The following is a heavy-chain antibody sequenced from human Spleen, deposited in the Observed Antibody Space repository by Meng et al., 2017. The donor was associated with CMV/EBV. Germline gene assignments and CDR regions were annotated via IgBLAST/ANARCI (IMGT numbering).Heavy chain of an antibody. CDR2: INSDGSST. CDR1: GFTFSSYW. CDR3: ATYCSSIRCSPSQWQPSFDH. Sequence: GESLKISCAASGFTFSSYWMHWVRQVPGKGLVWVSRINSDGSSTNYADSVKGRFTISRDNADSTLYLQMNSLRAEDTAVYYCATYCSSIRCSPSQWQPSFDHWGQGTMVTVSS. D-gene: IGHD2-2*01. V-gene: IGHV3-74*01. J-gene: IGHJ4*02.